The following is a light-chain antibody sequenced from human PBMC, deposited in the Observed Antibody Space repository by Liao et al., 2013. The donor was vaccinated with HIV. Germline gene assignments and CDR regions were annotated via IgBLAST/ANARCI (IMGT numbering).Light chain of an antibody. CDR2: KGT. V-gene: IGLV3-25*03. J-gene: IGLJ2*01. Sequence: SYELTQPPSMSVSPGQTARITCSGDALPKQQVYWYQQKPGQAPVLMIFKGTERPSGIPERFSGSTSGTRVTLTISGVQAEDEADYYCQSADSSDTFHVVFGGGTKLTVL. CDR3: QSADSSDTFHVV. CDR1: ALPKQQ.